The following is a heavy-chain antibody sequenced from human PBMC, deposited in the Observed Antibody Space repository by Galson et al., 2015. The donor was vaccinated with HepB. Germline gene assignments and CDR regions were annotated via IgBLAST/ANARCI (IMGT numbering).Heavy chain of an antibody. J-gene: IGHJ4*02. V-gene: IGHV4-39*01. CDR1: GGSISSNSYY. CDR3: ARLIYTYGSPSFDY. Sequence: SETLSLTCNVSGGSISSNSYYWGWIRQPPGKGLEWIGSIYYSGSTYSNPSLKSRVTISVDTSKNQFSLKLSSVTAADTAVYYCARLIYTYGSPSFDYWGQGTLVTVSS. CDR2: IYYSGST. D-gene: IGHD5-18*01.